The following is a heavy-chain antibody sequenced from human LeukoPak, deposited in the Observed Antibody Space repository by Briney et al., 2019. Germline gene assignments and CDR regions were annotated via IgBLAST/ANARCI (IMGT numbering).Heavy chain of an antibody. D-gene: IGHD5-12*01. J-gene: IGHJ4*02. CDR1: GGSISSSSYY. Sequence: SETLSLTCTVSGGSISSSSYYWGWIGQPPGKGLEWIGSIYYSGSAYYNPSLKSRVTISVDTSKNQFSLKLSSVTAADTAVYYCARRSGYDDPPFDYWGQGTLVTVSS. V-gene: IGHV4-39*01. CDR2: IYYSGSA. CDR3: ARRSGYDDPPFDY.